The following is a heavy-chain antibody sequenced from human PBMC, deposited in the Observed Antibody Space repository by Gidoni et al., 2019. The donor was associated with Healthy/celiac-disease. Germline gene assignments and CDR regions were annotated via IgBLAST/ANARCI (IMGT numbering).Heavy chain of an antibody. Sequence: EVQLVESGGGVVQPGGSLRLSCAASGFTFDDYAMHWVRQAPGKGLEWVSLISGDGGSTYYADSVKGRFTISRDNSKNSLYLQMNSLRTEDTALYYCAKDIAVAGDYYYYGMDVWGQGTTVTVSS. CDR3: AKDIAVAGDYYYYGMDV. J-gene: IGHJ6*02. D-gene: IGHD6-19*01. V-gene: IGHV3-43*02. CDR2: ISGDGGST. CDR1: GFTFDDYA.